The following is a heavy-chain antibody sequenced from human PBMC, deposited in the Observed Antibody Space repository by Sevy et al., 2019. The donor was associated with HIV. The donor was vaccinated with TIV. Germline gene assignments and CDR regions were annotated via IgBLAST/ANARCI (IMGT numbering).Heavy chain of an antibody. CDR3: VRGRDYGNFDF. D-gene: IGHD4-17*01. J-gene: IGHJ4*02. CDR1: GFNFSIYG. Sequence: GGSLRLSCAASGFNFSIYGMHWVRQAPGKGLEWVALIWYDGTNKYYRDSVKGRLTISRDNSKNTLFLQMNSLRAEDTALYYCVRGRDYGNFDFWGQGTLVTVSS. CDR2: IWYDGTNK. V-gene: IGHV3-33*01.